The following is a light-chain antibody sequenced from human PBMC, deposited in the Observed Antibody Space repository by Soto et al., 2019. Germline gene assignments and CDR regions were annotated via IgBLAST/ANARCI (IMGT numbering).Light chain of an antibody. J-gene: IGKJ2*01. V-gene: IGKV3-15*01. Sequence: EIVMTQSPATLSVSPGERATLSCRASQSVSSNLAWYQQEPGQAPRLLIHGASTRATGIPARFSGSGSGTEFTLTISSLQSEDFAVYYCQQYNNWPPKTFGQGTKLEIK. CDR2: GAS. CDR1: QSVSSN. CDR3: QQYNNWPPKT.